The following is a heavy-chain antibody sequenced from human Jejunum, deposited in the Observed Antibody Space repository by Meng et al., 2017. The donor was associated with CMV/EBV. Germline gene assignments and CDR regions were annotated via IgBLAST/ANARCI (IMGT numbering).Heavy chain of an antibody. D-gene: IGHD6-13*01. Sequence: EVRLVESGGGLVKRGGSLRVSCEASGFTFTTYSMNWVRQAPGKGLEWLSSISSSSRYIFYADSVKGRFTSSRDNAKNSLYLQMVSLRAEDTAVYYCARGESSPEWLDPWGQGTLVTVSS. V-gene: IGHV3-21*01. CDR3: ARGESSPEWLDP. CDR1: GFTFTTYS. J-gene: IGHJ5*02. CDR2: ISSSSRYI.